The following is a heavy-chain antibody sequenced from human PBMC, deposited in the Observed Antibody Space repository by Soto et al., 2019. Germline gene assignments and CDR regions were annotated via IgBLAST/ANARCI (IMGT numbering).Heavy chain of an antibody. CDR2: IPSRGRP. Sequence: QVQLRESGPGLVKPSQTLSLTCSVSGASVAGGSYYWSWVRQPPGQGLEWIGYIPSRGRPFYNPSLTSRGTISADTSKNQISLQVTSVTAADTAVYYCARDTYSGYDFGLWGQGNLVTVSS. J-gene: IGHJ5*02. V-gene: IGHV4-30-4*01. CDR3: ARDTYSGYDFGL. CDR1: GASVAGGSYY. D-gene: IGHD5-12*01.